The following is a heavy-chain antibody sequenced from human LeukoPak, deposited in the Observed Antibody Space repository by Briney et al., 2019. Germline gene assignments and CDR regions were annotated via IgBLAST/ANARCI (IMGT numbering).Heavy chain of an antibody. CDR2: INPNSGGT. Sequence: GASVKVSCKASGYTFTGYYMHWVRQAPGRGLEWMGWINPNSGGTNYAQKFQGRVTMTRDTSISTAYMELSRLRSDDTAVYYCARGVVVPAAIMLSWFDPWGQGTLVTVSS. J-gene: IGHJ5*02. CDR1: GYTFTGYY. D-gene: IGHD2-2*01. CDR3: ARGVVVPAAIMLSWFDP. V-gene: IGHV1-2*02.